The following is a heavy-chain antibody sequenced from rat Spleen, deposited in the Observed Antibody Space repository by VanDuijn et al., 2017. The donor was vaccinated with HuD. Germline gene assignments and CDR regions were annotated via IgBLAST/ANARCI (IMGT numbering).Heavy chain of an antibody. Sequence: EVQLVESGGGLVQPGKSMKLSCAASGFTFSHYYMAWVRQASKKGLEWVATISDSGSKTYYRESVKGRFTISRDNARNTLNLHMDSLRSEDTAVYYCTRRGYLSDWYFDFWGPGTMVTVSS. CDR3: TRRGYLSDWYFDF. CDR1: GFTFSHYY. V-gene: IGHV5-25*01. J-gene: IGHJ1*01. D-gene: IGHD4-4*01. CDR2: ISDSGSKT.